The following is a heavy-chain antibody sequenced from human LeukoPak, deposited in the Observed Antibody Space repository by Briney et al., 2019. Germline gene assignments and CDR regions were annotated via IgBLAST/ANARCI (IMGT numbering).Heavy chain of an antibody. J-gene: IGHJ5*02. Sequence: SVKVSFNASGGTFSSYAIRWVRQAPGQGLEWMGRIIPILGIANYAQKFQGRVTITADKSTSTAYMELSSLRSEDTAVYYCASWQYSGYEGRCDPWGQRTRVTVSS. V-gene: IGHV1-69*04. D-gene: IGHD5-12*01. CDR1: GGTFSSYA. CDR3: ASWQYSGYEGRCDP. CDR2: IIPILGIA.